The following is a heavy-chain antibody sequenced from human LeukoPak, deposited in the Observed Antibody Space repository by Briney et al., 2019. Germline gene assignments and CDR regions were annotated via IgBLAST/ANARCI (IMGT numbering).Heavy chain of an antibody. CDR3: ARVWYGSATLGWFDP. D-gene: IGHD3-10*01. CDR1: GGSISSSTYY. J-gene: IGHJ5*02. V-gene: IGHV4-39*01. CDR2: VYYTGST. Sequence: PSETLSLTCTVSGGSISSSTYYWGWIRQPPGEGLEWNGTVYYTGSTYYNPSLRSRVTISVDTSKNQFSLKLSSVTAADTAVFYCARVWYGSATLGWFDPWGQGTLVTVSS.